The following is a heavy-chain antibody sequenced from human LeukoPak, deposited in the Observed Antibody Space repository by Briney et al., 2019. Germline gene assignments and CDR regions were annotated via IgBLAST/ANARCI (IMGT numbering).Heavy chain of an antibody. J-gene: IGHJ4*02. CDR2: INHSGST. V-gene: IGHV4-34*01. D-gene: IGHD5-18*01. CDR3: ARDGYYRHFDY. CDR1: GGSFSGYY. Sequence: SETLSLTCAVYGGSFSGYYWSWIRQPPGKGLEWIGEINHSGSTNYNPSLKSRVTISVDTSKNQFSLKLSSVTAADTAVYYCARDGYYRHFDYWGQGTLVTVSS.